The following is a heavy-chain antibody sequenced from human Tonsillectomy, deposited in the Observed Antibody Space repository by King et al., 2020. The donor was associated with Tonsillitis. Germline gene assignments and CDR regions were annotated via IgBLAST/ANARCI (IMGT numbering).Heavy chain of an antibody. Sequence: QLQESGPGLVKPSETLSLTCTVAGDSISSYFWSWILQPAGRGLEWIGRIPTTGSTNYNPSLKSRVIMSLDTSKNQFSLKLSSVTAADTAVYYCARPSRFWPFLDAFDIWGQGTMVTVSS. V-gene: IGHV4-4*07. CDR3: ARPSRFWPFLDAFDI. CDR1: GDSISSYF. D-gene: IGHD2/OR15-2a*01. J-gene: IGHJ3*02. CDR2: IPTTGST.